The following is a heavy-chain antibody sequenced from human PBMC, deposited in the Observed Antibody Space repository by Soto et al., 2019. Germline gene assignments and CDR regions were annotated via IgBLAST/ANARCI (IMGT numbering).Heavy chain of an antibody. V-gene: IGHV4-61*01. CDR1: KGSVSSGNYL. Sequence: PSETLSLTCTVSKGSVSSGNYLWSWIRQPPGKGLEWIGNIYYSGSTNNNSSLKSRVTISVDTSKNQFSLKLRSVTAADTAVYYCARDRPLHPSYHRYGMNFWGQGITVTVSS. CDR3: ARDRPLHPSYHRYGMNF. CDR2: IYYSGST. J-gene: IGHJ6*01. D-gene: IGHD2-15*01.